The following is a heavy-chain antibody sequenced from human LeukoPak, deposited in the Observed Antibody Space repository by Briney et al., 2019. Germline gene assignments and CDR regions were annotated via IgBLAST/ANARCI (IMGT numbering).Heavy chain of an antibody. D-gene: IGHD6-19*01. CDR2: IRKDGSEK. CDR3: ARHTSGQPFDY. Sequence: GGSLRLSCAASGFTFSNYWMNWVRQAPGNALEWVAYIRKDGSEKYYVDSVKGRFTISRDNAKNSLYLQMNSLGAEDTAVYYCARHTSGQPFDYWGQGTLVTVSS. J-gene: IGHJ4*02. CDR1: GFTFSNYW. V-gene: IGHV3-7*03.